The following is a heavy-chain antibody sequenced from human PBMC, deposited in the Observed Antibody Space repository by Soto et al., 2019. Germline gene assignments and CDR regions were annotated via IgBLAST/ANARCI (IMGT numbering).Heavy chain of an antibody. Sequence: GGSLRLSCAASGFTFSSYSMNWVRQAPGKGLEWVSYISSSGSTIYYADSVKGRFTISRDNAKNSLYLQMNSLRAEDTAVYYCASFPYSSGWYWGQGTLVTVSS. CDR1: GFTFSSYS. J-gene: IGHJ4*02. V-gene: IGHV3-48*04. D-gene: IGHD6-19*01. CDR3: ASFPYSSGWY. CDR2: ISSSGSTI.